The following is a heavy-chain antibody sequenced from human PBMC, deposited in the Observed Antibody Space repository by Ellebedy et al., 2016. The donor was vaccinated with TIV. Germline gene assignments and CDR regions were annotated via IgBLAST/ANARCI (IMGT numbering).Heavy chain of an antibody. J-gene: IGHJ4*02. V-gene: IGHV4-59*01. Sequence: SRVTISVDTSKNQFSLNLSSVTAADTAVYYCAKSTGSTWFFDDWGQGTLVTVSS. CDR3: AKSTGSTWFFDD. D-gene: IGHD2-8*02.